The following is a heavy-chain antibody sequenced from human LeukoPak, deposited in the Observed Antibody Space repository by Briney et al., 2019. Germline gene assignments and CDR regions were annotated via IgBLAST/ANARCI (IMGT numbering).Heavy chain of an antibody. V-gene: IGHV4-59*01. CDR2: IYYSGST. J-gene: IGHJ4*02. CDR3: ARVPGFRGDYGAIDY. D-gene: IGHD4-17*01. Sequence: SETLSLTCTVSGGSISSYYWSWIRQPPGKGLEWIGYIYYSGSTNYNPSLKSRVTISVDTSKNQFSLKLSSVTAADTAVYYCARVPGFRGDYGAIDYWGQGTLVTVSS. CDR1: GGSISSYY.